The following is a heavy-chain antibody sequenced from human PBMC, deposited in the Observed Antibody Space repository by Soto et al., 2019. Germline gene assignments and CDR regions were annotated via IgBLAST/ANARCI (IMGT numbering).Heavy chain of an antibody. CDR2: IYYSGST. J-gene: IGHJ6*03. D-gene: IGHD4-17*01. CDR3: ARGILGVWDYGDYDYYYYYMDV. Sequence: PSETLSLTCTVSGGSISSYYWSWIRQPPGKGLEWIGYIYYSGSTNYNPSLKSRVTISVDTSKNQFSLKLSSVTAADTAVYYCARGILGVWDYGDYDYYYYYMDVWGKGTTVT. CDR1: GGSISSYY. V-gene: IGHV4-59*01.